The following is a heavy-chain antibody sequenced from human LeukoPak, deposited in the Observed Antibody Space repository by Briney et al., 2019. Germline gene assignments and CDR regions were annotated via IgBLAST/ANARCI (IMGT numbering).Heavy chain of an antibody. CDR1: GGSFSGYY. D-gene: IGHD3-10*01. Sequence: SETLSLTCAVYGGSFSGYYWSRILQPPGKGLEWIGEINHSGSTNYNPSLKSRVTISVDTSKNQFSLKLSSVTAADTAVYYCARGRRSFGGAFDYWGQGTLVTVSS. CDR2: INHSGST. V-gene: IGHV4-34*01. J-gene: IGHJ4*02. CDR3: ARGRRSFGGAFDY.